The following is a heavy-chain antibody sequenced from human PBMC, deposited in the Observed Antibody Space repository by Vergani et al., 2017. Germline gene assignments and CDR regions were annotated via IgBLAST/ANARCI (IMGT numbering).Heavy chain of an antibody. CDR1: GGSISSSSYY. CDR3: ARHRAYYGMDV. Sequence: QLQLQESGPGLVKPSETLSLTCTVSGGSISSSSYYWGWIRQPPGKGLEWIGSIYYSGSNYYNPSLKSRVTISVDTSKNQFSLKLSSVTAADTAVYYCARHRAYYGMDVWGQGTTVTVSS. D-gene: IGHD3-10*01. J-gene: IGHJ6*02. CDR2: IYYSGSN. V-gene: IGHV4-39*01.